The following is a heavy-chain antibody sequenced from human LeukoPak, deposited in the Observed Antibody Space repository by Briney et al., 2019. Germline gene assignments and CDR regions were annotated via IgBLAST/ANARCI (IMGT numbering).Heavy chain of an antibody. CDR3: ARDLPRNMVRGVITDY. CDR1: GYTFTSYG. J-gene: IGHJ4*02. Sequence: ASVKVSCKASGYTFTSYGISWVRQAPGQGLEWMGWISAYNGNTNYAQKLQGRVTMTTDTSTSTAYMELRSLRSDDTAVYYCARDLPRNMVRGVITDYWGQGTLVTVSS. D-gene: IGHD3-10*01. V-gene: IGHV1-18*01. CDR2: ISAYNGNT.